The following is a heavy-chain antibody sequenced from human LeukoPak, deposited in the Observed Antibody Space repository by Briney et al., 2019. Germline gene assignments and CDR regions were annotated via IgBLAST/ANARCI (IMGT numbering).Heavy chain of an antibody. CDR3: AREVRFGVVIRYFDY. Sequence: SQTLSLTCTVSGGSISSGGYYWSWIRQHPGKGLERIGYIYYSGSTYYNPSLKSRVTISVDTSKNQFSLKLSSVTAADTAVYYCAREVRFGVVIRYFDYWGQGTLVTVSS. J-gene: IGHJ4*02. D-gene: IGHD3-3*01. V-gene: IGHV4-31*03. CDR2: IYYSGST. CDR1: GGSISSGGYY.